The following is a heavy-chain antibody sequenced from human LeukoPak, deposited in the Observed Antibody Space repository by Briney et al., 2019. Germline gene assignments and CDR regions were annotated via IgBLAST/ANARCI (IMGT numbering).Heavy chain of an antibody. D-gene: IGHD3-9*01. J-gene: IGHJ4*02. CDR2: ISNSGGST. V-gene: IGHV3-23*01. Sequence: GGSLRLSCAASGFTFSSYAMTWVRQAPGKGLEWVSGISNSGGSTYYADSVEGRFTISRDNSKNTLYLQMNSLRAEDTAVYYCAKGDYDILTVYYYWGQGTLVTVSS. CDR1: GFTFSSYA. CDR3: AKGDYDILTVYYY.